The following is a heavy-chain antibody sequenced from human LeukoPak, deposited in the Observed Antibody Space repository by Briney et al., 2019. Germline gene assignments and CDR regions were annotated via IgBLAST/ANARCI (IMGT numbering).Heavy chain of an antibody. J-gene: IGHJ4*02. Sequence: GGSLRLSCAASGFTFSSYWMSWVRQAPGKGLEWVANIKKDGSEKYYVDSVKGRFTISRDNAKNSLYLQMNSLRAEDTAVYYCAKVRFGVTARYHFDFWGQGTLVTVSS. D-gene: IGHD3-10*01. CDR1: GFTFSSYW. V-gene: IGHV3-7*03. CDR3: AKVRFGVTARYHFDF. CDR2: IKKDGSEK.